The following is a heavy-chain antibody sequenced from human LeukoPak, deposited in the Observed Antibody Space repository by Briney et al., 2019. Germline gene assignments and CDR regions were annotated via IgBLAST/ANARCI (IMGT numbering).Heavy chain of an antibody. Sequence: SETLSLTCAVHGGPLSGYDWSWIRQPPGKGLEWIGEINHSGSTNYSPSLKSRVTILVDTSKNQFSLKLSSVTAADTGVYYCARVIVGASIDYWGQGTLVTVSS. J-gene: IGHJ4*02. V-gene: IGHV4-34*01. CDR3: ARVIVGASIDY. CDR1: GGPLSGYD. CDR2: INHSGST. D-gene: IGHD1-26*01.